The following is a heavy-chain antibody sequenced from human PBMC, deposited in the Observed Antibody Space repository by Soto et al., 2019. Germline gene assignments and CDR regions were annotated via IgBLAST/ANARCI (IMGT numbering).Heavy chain of an antibody. J-gene: IGHJ3*01. CDR1: GFTVSSNY. V-gene: IGHV3-53*04. Sequence: GGSLRLSCAASGFTVSSNYMSWVRQAPGKWLEWVSIIYTGGRTYYADSVKGRFTISRHNSENTLYIQMNSLRGEDTAVYYCARGYCSTTSCRHDAFDLWGQGTMVTVSS. CDR3: ARGYCSTTSCRHDAFDL. CDR2: IYTGGRT. D-gene: IGHD2-2*01.